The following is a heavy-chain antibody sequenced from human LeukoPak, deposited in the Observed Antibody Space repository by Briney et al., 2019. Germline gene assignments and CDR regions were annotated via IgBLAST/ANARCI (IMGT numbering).Heavy chain of an antibody. CDR3: AREDVAMVTPYFDY. Sequence: GASVKVSCKASGYTFTGYYMHWVRQAPGQGLEWMGWINPNSGGTNYAQKFQGRVTMTRDTSISTAYMELSRLRSDDTAVYYCAREDVAMVTPYFDYWGQGTLVTVSS. CDR2: INPNSGGT. J-gene: IGHJ4*02. CDR1: GYTFTGYY. D-gene: IGHD5-18*01. V-gene: IGHV1-2*02.